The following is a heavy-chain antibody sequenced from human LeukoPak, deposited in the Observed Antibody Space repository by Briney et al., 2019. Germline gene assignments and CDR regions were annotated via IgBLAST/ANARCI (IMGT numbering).Heavy chain of an antibody. CDR1: GFTFSSYA. CDR2: IRYDGSNK. J-gene: IGHJ4*02. Sequence: GGSLRLSCAASGFTFSSYAMHWVRQAPGKGLEWVAFIRYDGSNKYSADSVKGRFTISRDNSKNTLYLQMNSLRAEDTAVYYCAKDPGGGSYAVPYWGQGTLVTVSS. V-gene: IGHV3-30*02. CDR3: AKDPGGGSYAVPY. D-gene: IGHD1-26*01.